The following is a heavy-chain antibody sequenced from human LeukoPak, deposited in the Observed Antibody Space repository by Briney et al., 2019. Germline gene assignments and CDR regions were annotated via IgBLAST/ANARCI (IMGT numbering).Heavy chain of an antibody. CDR3: ARDPAVASPGPFYYHYMDV. D-gene: IGHD6-13*01. J-gene: IGHJ6*03. CDR1: GFAVSSNY. Sequence: GGSLRLSCAASGFAVSSNYMSWVRQPPGKGLEWLSLIDSSGNTFYAGSVKGRFTISRDYLKNTLFLQMNSLRAEDTALYYCARDPAVASPGPFYYHYMDVWGKGTTVTVSS. V-gene: IGHV3-53*01. CDR2: IDSSGNT.